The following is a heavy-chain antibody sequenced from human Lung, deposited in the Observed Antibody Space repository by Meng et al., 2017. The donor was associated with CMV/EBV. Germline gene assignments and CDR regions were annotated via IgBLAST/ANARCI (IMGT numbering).Heavy chain of an antibody. Sequence: ASVXVSXKASGYTFTSYDINWVRQATGQGLEWMGWMNPNSGNTGYAQKFQGRVTITRNTSISTAYMELSSLRSEDTAVYYCARGAKNYYGSGRSTVDGMDVXGQGXTVTVSS. J-gene: IGHJ6*02. CDR3: ARGAKNYYGSGRSTVDGMDV. CDR2: MNPNSGNT. CDR1: GYTFTSYD. V-gene: IGHV1-8*03. D-gene: IGHD3-10*01.